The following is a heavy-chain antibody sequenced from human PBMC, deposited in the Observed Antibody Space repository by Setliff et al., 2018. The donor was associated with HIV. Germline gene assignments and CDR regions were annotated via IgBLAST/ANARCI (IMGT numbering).Heavy chain of an antibody. CDR2: INPNSGGT. V-gene: IGHV1-2*02. CDR3: ATAGGRSWFDP. Sequence: ASVKVSCKTSGYTFDAKYIHWARQAPGQGLEWMGWINPNSGGTNYTRKFQGRVTMTRDTSISTAYMELNSLRSDDTAVYYCATAGGRSWFDPWGPGTLVTVSS. CDR1: GYTFDAKY. J-gene: IGHJ5*02. D-gene: IGHD3-16*01.